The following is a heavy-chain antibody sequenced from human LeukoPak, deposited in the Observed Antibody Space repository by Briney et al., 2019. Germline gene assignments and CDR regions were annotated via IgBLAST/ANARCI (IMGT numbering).Heavy chain of an antibody. V-gene: IGHV3-23*01. Sequence: GGSLRLSCAASGFTFSSYAMYWVRQAPGKGREGVSGIFSSGGSTHYADSVRGRFTISRENSKTTVYLQTNSLRAEDTAVYYCAKTTTGYSSGRFPGWPVDYWGQGTLVTVSS. J-gene: IGHJ4*02. CDR3: AKTTTGYSSGRFPGWPVDY. CDR1: GFTFSSYA. CDR2: IFSSGGST. D-gene: IGHD6-19*01.